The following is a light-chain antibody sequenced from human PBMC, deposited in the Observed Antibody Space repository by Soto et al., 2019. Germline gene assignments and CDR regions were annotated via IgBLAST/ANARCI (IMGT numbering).Light chain of an antibody. CDR1: SSDVGGYNA. CDR3: SSHAGSINVV. Sequence: QSALTQPPSASGSPGQSVTISCTGTSSDVGGYNAVSWYQQHPGKAPKLMIYEVSKWPSGVPDRFSGSKSGNTASLTVSGLQAEDEADYYCSSHAGSINVVFGGGTKLTVL. V-gene: IGLV2-8*01. CDR2: EVS. J-gene: IGLJ2*01.